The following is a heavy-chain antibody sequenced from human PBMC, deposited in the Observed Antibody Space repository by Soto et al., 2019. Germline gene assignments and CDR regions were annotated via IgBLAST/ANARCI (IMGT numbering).Heavy chain of an antibody. CDR3: AREDYYDTGYYVV. Sequence: SETLSLTCTVSGRAMSGYYWSWIRQPAGERLEWIGRIYTSGTTDFNPSLKGRVTMSVDTSKNQFSLKLTSVTAADTALYYCAREDYYDTGYYVVWGQGTQVTVSS. J-gene: IGHJ4*02. V-gene: IGHV4-4*07. CDR1: GRAMSGYY. CDR2: IYTSGTT. D-gene: IGHD3-9*01.